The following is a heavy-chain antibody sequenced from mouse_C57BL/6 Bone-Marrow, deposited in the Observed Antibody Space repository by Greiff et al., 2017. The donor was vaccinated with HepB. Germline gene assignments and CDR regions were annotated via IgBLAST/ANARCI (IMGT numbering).Heavy chain of an antibody. Sequence: EVHLVESGGDLVKPGGSLKLSCAASGFTFSSYGMSWVRQTPDKRLEWVATISSGGSYTYYPDSVKGRFTISRDNAKNTLYLQMSSLKSEDTAMYYCARHWVTTRGFYAMDYWGQRTSVTVSS. CDR3: ARHWVTTRGFYAMDY. J-gene: IGHJ4*01. V-gene: IGHV5-6*01. CDR2: ISSGGSYT. CDR1: GFTFSSYG. D-gene: IGHD2-2*01.